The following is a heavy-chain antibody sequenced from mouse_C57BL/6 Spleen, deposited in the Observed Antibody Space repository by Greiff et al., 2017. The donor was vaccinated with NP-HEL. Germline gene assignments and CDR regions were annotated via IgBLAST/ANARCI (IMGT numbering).Heavy chain of an antibody. CDR1: GYAFTNYL. CDR2: INPGSGGT. V-gene: IGHV1-54*01. Sequence: VQLQESGAELVRPGTSVKVSCKASGYAFTNYLIEWVKQRPGQGLEWIGVINPGSGGTNYNEKFKGKATLTADKSSSTAYMQLSSLTSEDSAVYFCARWGTTVVAWFAYWGQGTLVTVSA. CDR3: ARWGTTVVAWFAY. D-gene: IGHD1-1*01. J-gene: IGHJ3*01.